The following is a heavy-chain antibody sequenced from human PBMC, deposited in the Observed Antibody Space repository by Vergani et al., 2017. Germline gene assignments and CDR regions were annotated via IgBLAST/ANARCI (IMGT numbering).Heavy chain of an antibody. Sequence: EVQLVESGGGLVQPGGSLRLSCTASGFTFSDHYMDWVRQAPGKGLEWVGRARNRANSYTTKYAASVKGKFAISRDDSKNSLYLQMNRLKTEDTAVYYWAREVDCYDDSSVQFLGGAFDIWGQGTKVTVSS. CDR2: ARNRANSYTT. D-gene: IGHD3-22*01. CDR3: AREVDCYDDSSVQFLGGAFDI. V-gene: IGHV3-72*01. CDR1: GFTFSDHY. J-gene: IGHJ3*02.